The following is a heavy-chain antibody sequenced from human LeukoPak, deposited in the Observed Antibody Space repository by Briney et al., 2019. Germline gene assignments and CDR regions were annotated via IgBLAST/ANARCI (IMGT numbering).Heavy chain of an antibody. J-gene: IGHJ4*02. D-gene: IGHD5-24*01. V-gene: IGHV5-51*01. CDR2: IYPGDSDT. CDR3: ASGRRWLQTFDY. Sequence: GGSLQISCQGSGYRFTSYWIGWVRQMPGKGLEGMGIIYPGDSDTRYSPSFQGQVTISADKSISTAYLQWSSLKASDTAMYYCASGRRWLQTFDYWGQGTLVTVSS. CDR1: GYRFTSYW.